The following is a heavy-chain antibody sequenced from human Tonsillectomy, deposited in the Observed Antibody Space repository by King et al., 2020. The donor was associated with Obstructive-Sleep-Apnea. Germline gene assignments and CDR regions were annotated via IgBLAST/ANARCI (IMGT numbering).Heavy chain of an antibody. D-gene: IGHD1-26*01. CDR3: ARIQGAPLAFNI. J-gene: IGHJ3*02. Sequence: LQLQESGPGLVKPSETLSLMCTVSGDSISRSNYYWGWIRQPPGKGLEWIGSIFYSGGTYYNPSLKSRVTISVETSKNQFSLKLTSVPAADTAVYYCARIQGAPLAFNIWGQGTMVTVSS. V-gene: IGHV4-39*07. CDR1: GDSISRSNYY. CDR2: IFYSGGT.